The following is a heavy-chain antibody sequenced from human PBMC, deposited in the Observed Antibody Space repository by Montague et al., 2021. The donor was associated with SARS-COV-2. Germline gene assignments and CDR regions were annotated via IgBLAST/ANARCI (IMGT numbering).Heavy chain of an antibody. D-gene: IGHD5-24*01. CDR2: SYYSCST. CDR1: GGSISSYY. V-gene: IGHV4-59*01. CDR3: ARVFPRWLHFYPYFDY. J-gene: IGHJ4*02. Sequence: SETLSLTCTVSGGSISSYYWCWIRQRPRKGLEWIWYSYYSCSTSXNPSLTSQVTISVDTSKNQISLRLSSVTVAATAVYCCARVFPRWLHFYPYFDYWGQGTLVTVSS.